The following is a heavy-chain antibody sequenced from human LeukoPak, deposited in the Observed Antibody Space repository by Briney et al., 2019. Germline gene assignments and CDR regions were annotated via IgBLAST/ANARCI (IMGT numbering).Heavy chain of an antibody. CDR3: ARHDGPYRKNWHTHLGFDP. J-gene: IGHJ5*02. CDR2: IYYSGIT. CDR1: DGSISSSGYY. V-gene: IGHV4-39*01. Sequence: KPSETLSLTCTVSDGSISSSGYYWSWIRQPPGMGLEWIGTIYYSGITHYNPSLKSRVTISVATSKNQFSLKLTSVTAADTAVYYCARHDGPYRKNWHTHLGFDPWGQGTLVTVSS. D-gene: IGHD3-16*01.